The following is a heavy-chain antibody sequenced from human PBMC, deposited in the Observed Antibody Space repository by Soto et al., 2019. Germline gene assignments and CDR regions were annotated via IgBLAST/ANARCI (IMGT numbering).Heavy chain of an antibody. J-gene: IGHJ6*02. Sequence: SETLSLTCAVYFGAFSGYYLSWSRQPPGKGLWCIGEINHSGSTNYNPSLKSRVTISVDTSKNQFSLKLSSVTAADTAVYYCARGTALVAPIQGRYYYYYYGVDVWGQGTTVTVYS. CDR2: INHSGST. V-gene: IGHV4-34*01. D-gene: IGHD5-12*01. CDR1: FGAFSGYY. CDR3: ARGTALVAPIQGRYYYYYYGVDV.